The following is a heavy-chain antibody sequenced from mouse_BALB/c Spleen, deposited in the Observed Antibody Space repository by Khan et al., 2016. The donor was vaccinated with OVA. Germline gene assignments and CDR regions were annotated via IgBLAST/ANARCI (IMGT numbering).Heavy chain of an antibody. CDR3: VNHSSSSAWFTY. Sequence: QIQLVQSGAELAKPGASVKMSCKASGYTFTSYWMHWVKQRPGQGLEWIGYIDPSTDYTEYNQKFKDKATLTADKSSSTAYMQLTSLTSEDSAVYYCVNHSSSSAWFTYWGQGTLVTVSA. CDR2: IDPSTDYT. V-gene: IGHV1-7*01. D-gene: IGHD1-1*01. J-gene: IGHJ3*01. CDR1: GYTFTSYW.